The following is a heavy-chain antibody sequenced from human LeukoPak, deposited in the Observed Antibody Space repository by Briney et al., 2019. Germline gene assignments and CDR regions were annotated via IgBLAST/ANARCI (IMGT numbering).Heavy chain of an antibody. CDR1: GYTFTSYG. V-gene: IGHV1-18*01. CDR2: ISAYNGNT. J-gene: IGHJ1*01. CDR3: ASSPMDFWSGYYNAEYFQH. Sequence: ASVKVSCKASGYTFTSYGISWVRQAPGQGLEWMGWISAYNGNTNYAQKLQGRVTMTTDTSTNTAYMELSSLRSEDTAVYYCASSPMDFWSGYYNAEYFQHWGQGTLVTVSS. D-gene: IGHD3-3*01.